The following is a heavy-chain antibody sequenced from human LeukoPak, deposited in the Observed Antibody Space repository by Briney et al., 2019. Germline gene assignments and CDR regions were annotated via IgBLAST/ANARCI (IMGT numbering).Heavy chain of an antibody. CDR2: ICTSGST. Sequence: SETLSLTCTVSGGSISSYYWSWIRQPAGKGLEWIGRICTSGSTNYNPSLKSRVTMSVDTSKNQFSLKLSSVTAADTAVYYCARYNSNYGWFDPWGQGTLVTVSS. D-gene: IGHD4-11*01. J-gene: IGHJ5*02. CDR1: GGSISSYY. V-gene: IGHV4-4*07. CDR3: ARYNSNYGWFDP.